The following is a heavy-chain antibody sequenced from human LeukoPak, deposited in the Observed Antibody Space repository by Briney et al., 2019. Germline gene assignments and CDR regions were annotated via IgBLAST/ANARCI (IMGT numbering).Heavy chain of an antibody. D-gene: IGHD7-27*01. Sequence: SETLSLTCTVSGGSISSGRYYWSWIRQHPGKGLEWIGYIYYSGSTYYNPSLKSRVTIAVDTSKNQFSLKLSSVTAADTAVYYCARSYLGHYYYYMDVWGKGTTVTVSS. V-gene: IGHV4-31*03. CDR3: ARSYLGHYYYYMDV. J-gene: IGHJ6*03. CDR1: GGSISSGRYY. CDR2: IYYSGST.